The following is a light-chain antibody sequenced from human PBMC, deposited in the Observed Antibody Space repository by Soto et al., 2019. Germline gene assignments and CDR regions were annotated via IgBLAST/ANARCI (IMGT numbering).Light chain of an antibody. Sequence: QSVLTQPPSASGTPGQRVTISCSGTRSNVGSNNVNWYQQLPGTAPKLLIYSNNRRPSGVPDRFSSSKSGTSASLAISGLQSEDEADYYCATWDDSLNGAVFGGGTQLTVL. CDR1: RSNVGSNN. J-gene: IGLJ7*01. CDR3: ATWDDSLNGAV. V-gene: IGLV1-44*01. CDR2: SNN.